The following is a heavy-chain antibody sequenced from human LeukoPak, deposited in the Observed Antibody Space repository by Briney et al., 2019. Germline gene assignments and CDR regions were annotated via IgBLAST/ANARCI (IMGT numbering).Heavy chain of an antibody. Sequence: KASGGTFSSYGISWVRQAPGQGLEWMGRIIPILDIPHYAQDFQGRVTITADKSTSTAYMELSSLRSEDTAVYYCARRPYGSGSYYTPDFDYWGQGTLVTVSS. D-gene: IGHD3-10*01. J-gene: IGHJ4*02. V-gene: IGHV1-69*04. CDR1: GGTFSSYG. CDR3: ARRPYGSGSYYTPDFDY. CDR2: IIPILDIP.